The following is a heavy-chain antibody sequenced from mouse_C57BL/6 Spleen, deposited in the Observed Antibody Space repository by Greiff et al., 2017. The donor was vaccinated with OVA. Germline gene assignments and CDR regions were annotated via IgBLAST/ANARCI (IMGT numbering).Heavy chain of an antibody. CDR2: ISYDGSN. D-gene: IGHD2-1*01. J-gene: IGHJ2*01. Sequence: EVKLQESGPGLVKPSQSLSLTCSVTGYSITSGYYWNWIRQFPGNKLEWMGYISYDGSNNYNPSLKNRISITRDTSKNQFFLKLNSVTTEDTATYYCAREILLGYYFDYWGQGTTLTVSS. CDR1: GYSITSGYY. CDR3: AREILLGYYFDY. V-gene: IGHV3-6*01.